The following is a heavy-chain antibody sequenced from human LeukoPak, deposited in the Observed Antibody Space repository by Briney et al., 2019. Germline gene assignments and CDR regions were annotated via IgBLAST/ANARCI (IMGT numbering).Heavy chain of an antibody. D-gene: IGHD2-8*01. CDR1: GGSVSNSY. CDR2: IYTSGIT. V-gene: IGHV4-4*07. J-gene: IGHJ4*02. Sequence: SETLSLTCSVSGGSVSNSYWSWIRQPAGKGLEWIGRIYTSGITNYNPSLKSRVTMSVDTSKNQFSLKVNSVTAADTAVYYCARAPVLYYFDYWGQGTLVTVSS. CDR3: ARAPVLYYFDY.